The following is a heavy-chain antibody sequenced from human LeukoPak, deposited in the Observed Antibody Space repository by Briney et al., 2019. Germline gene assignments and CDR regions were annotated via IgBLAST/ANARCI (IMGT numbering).Heavy chain of an antibody. CDR1: GFTFRSYW. V-gene: IGHV3-7*01. J-gene: IGHJ4*02. CDR2: IMHDGSEK. CDR3: ARGGLAEIVATIATYYFDY. D-gene: IGHD5-12*01. Sequence: GGSLRLSCAASGFTFRSYWMSWDRQALGKGLEWVANIMHDGSEKYYVDSVRGRFIISRDNAERSLYLQMNSLRAEDTAVYYCARGGLAEIVATIATYYFDYWGQGTLVTVSS.